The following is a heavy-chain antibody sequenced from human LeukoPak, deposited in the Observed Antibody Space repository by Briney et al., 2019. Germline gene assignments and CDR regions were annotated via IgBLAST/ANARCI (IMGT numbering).Heavy chain of an antibody. V-gene: IGHV1-8*02. J-gene: IGHJ1*01. CDR2: MNPNSGNT. Sequence: ASVKVSCKASGYTFTSYDINWVRQATGQGLEWMGWMNPNSGNTGYAQKFQGRVTMTRNTSISTAYMELSSLRSEDTAVYYCARVADYYDSSGYYQDLAEYFQRWGQGTLVTVSS. CDR1: GYTFTSYD. CDR3: ARVADYYDSSGYYQDLAEYFQR. D-gene: IGHD3-22*01.